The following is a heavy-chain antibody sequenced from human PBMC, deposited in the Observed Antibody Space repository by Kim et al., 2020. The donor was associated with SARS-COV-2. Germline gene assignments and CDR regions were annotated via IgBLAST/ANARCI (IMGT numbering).Heavy chain of an antibody. CDR3: ARNTTGFGGVNSWWGYYF. CDR1: GGSISTYS. D-gene: IGHD3-16*01. J-gene: IGHJ4*01. CDR2: IYYTGKS. V-gene: IGHV4-59*13. Sequence: SESLSLTCTVSGGSISTYSWRWIRQPPGKGLEWIGYIYYTGKSYYNPSLNSRVTTSVDTSKNQFSLKLSSVTAADTATYYCARNTTGFGGVNSWWGYYF.